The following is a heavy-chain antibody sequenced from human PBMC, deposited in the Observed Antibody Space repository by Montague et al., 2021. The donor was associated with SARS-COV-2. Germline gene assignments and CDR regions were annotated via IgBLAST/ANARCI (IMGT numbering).Heavy chain of an antibody. D-gene: IGHD3-10*01. V-gene: IGHV4-61*01. CDR1: GDSVSSGRYF. CDR2: IFYFGDV. J-gene: IGHJ4*02. Sequence: SETLSLTCTVSGDSVSSGRYFWTWVRQAPGKGLEWIGYIFYFGDVSYNPSLGSRVTISVDTSNDQFSLRLSSVTAADTAKYYCARVGNYLGFYWSQGTLVTVSS. CDR3: ARVGNYLGFY.